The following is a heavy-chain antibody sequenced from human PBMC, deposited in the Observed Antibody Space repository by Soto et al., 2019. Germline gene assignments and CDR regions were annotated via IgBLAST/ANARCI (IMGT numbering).Heavy chain of an antibody. Sequence: QVQLQESGPGLVKPSQTLSLTCTVSGGSISSGDYHWSWIRQPPGKGLEWIGYIYYSGSTYYNPSLKSRVTISVDTSKNQFSLKLSSVTAADTAVYYCARDGEGYCSGGSCYAPGVDPWGQGTLVTVSS. J-gene: IGHJ5*02. CDR2: IYYSGST. D-gene: IGHD2-15*01. CDR3: ARDGEGYCSGGSCYAPGVDP. V-gene: IGHV4-30-4*01. CDR1: GGSISSGDYH.